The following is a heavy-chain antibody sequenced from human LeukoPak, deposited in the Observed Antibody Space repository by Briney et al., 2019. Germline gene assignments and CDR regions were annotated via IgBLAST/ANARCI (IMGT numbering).Heavy chain of an antibody. Sequence: SETLSLTCAVSGGSISSSNWWSWVRQPPGKGLEWIGEIYHSGSTNYNPSLKSRVTISVDKSKNQFSLKLSSVTAADTAVYYRARVGGAPSRYYYYYYGMDVWGQGTTVTVSS. CDR1: GGSISSSNW. V-gene: IGHV4-4*02. CDR3: ARVGGAPSRYYYYYYGMDV. CDR2: IYHSGST. D-gene: IGHD1-26*01. J-gene: IGHJ6*02.